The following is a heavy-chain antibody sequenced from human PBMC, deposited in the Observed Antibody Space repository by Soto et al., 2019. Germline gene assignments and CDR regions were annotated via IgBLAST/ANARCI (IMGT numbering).Heavy chain of an antibody. CDR1: GFTFSNAW. CDR2: IKSKTDGGTT. D-gene: IGHD2-2*01. Sequence: GGSLRLSCAASGFTFSNAWMNWVRQAPGKGLEWVGRIKSKTDGGTTDYAAPVKGRFTISRDDSKNTLYLQMNSLKTEDTAVYYCTTHVPAAMAPSDYWGQGTLVTVSS. V-gene: IGHV3-15*07. CDR3: TTHVPAAMAPSDY. J-gene: IGHJ4*02.